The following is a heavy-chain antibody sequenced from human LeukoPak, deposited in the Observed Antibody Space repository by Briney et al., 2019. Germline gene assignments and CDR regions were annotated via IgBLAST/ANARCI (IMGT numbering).Heavy chain of an antibody. V-gene: IGHV3-7*03. CDR2: INHNGSEK. CDR3: ARDLRSVSRYDVFDI. D-gene: IGHD3-3*01. Sequence: GGSLRLSCAASGFTFSSYWLSWVRQAPGKGLEWVANINHNGSEKYYVDSVKGRFTISRDNAKNSLFLQMNSLRAEDTAVYYCARDLRSVSRYDVFDIWGLGTMVTVSA. CDR1: GFTFSSYW. J-gene: IGHJ3*02.